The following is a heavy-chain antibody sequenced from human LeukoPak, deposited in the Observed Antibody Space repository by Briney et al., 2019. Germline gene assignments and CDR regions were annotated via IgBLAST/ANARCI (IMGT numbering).Heavy chain of an antibody. D-gene: IGHD3-22*01. CDR3: ARDVGLYYYDSSGYSDY. CDR1: GFTVSSNY. Sequence: GGSLRLSCAAPGFTVSSNYMSWVRQAPGKGLEWVSVIYSGGSTYYADSVKGRFTISRDNSKNTLYLQMNSLRAEDTAVYYCARDVGLYYYDSSGYSDYWGQGTLVTVSS. J-gene: IGHJ4*02. V-gene: IGHV3-66*01. CDR2: IYSGGST.